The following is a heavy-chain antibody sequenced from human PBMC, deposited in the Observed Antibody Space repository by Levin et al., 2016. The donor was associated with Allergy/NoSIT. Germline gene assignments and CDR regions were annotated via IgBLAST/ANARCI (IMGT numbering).Heavy chain of an antibody. J-gene: IGHJ6*03. Sequence: GESLKISCAASGFTFSSHAMSWVRQAPGKGLEWVSAISGSGGSTYYADSVKGRFTISRDNSKNTLYLQMNSLRAEDTAVYYCANWPLLIDFYYYYMDVWGKGTTVTVSS. CDR1: GFTFSSHA. CDR2: ISGSGGST. D-gene: IGHD2-8*01. V-gene: IGHV3-23*01. CDR3: ANWPLLIDFYYYYMDV.